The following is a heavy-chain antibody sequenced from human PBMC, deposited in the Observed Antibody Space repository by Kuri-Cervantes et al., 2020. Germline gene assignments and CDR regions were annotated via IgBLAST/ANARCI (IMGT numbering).Heavy chain of an antibody. Sequence: ASVKVSCKASGYTFTSYDINWVRQATGQGLEWMGWMNPNSGNTGYAQKFQGRVTMTRNTSISTAYMELSSLRSEDTAVYYCARGSRSWFDVTIDYRGQGTLVTVSS. V-gene: IGHV1-8*01. CDR2: MNPNSGNT. CDR1: GYTFTSYD. J-gene: IGHJ4*02. D-gene: IGHD3-10*01. CDR3: ARGSRSWFDVTIDY.